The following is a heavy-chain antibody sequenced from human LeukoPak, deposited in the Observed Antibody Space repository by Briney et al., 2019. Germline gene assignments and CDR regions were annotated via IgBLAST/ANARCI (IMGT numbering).Heavy chain of an antibody. CDR3: AREGTVTRLYYYYYYMDV. CDR1: GGSISSGSYY. D-gene: IGHD4-17*01. Sequence: SETLSLTCTVSGGSISSGSYYWSWIRQPAGKGLEWIGRIYTSGSTNYNPSLKSRVTISVDTSKNQFSLKLSSVTAADTAVYYCAREGTVTRLYYYYYYMDVWGKGTTVTVSS. J-gene: IGHJ6*03. V-gene: IGHV4-61*02. CDR2: IYTSGST.